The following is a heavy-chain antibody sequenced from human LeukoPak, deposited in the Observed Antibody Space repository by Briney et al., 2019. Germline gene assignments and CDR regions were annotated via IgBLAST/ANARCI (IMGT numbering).Heavy chain of an antibody. CDR3: AKDYVGMVAANSGVDY. D-gene: IGHD2-15*01. Sequence: GGSLRLSCAASGFTFSSYATSWVRQAPGKGLEWVSAISGSGGSTYYADSVKGRFTISRDNSKNTLYLQMNSPRAEDTAVYYCAKDYVGMVAANSGVDYWGQGTLVTVSS. CDR2: ISGSGGST. J-gene: IGHJ4*02. CDR1: GFTFSSYA. V-gene: IGHV3-23*01.